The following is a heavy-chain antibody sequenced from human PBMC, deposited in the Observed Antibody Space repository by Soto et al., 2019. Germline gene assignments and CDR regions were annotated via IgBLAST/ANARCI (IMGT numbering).Heavy chain of an antibody. CDR3: AIGPSMGWFDP. D-gene: IGHD3-10*01. Sequence: QVQLQQWGAGLLKPSETLSLTCAVYGGSFSGYYWSWIRQTPGKGLEWIGEINHSGSTNYNPSLKSRVTISVDTSKNQFSLKLSSVTAADTAVYYCAIGPSMGWFDPWGQGTLVTVSS. CDR2: INHSGST. V-gene: IGHV4-34*01. CDR1: GGSFSGYY. J-gene: IGHJ5*02.